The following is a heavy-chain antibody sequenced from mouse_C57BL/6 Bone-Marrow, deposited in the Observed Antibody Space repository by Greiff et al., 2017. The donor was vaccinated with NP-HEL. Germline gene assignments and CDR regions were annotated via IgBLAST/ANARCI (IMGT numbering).Heavy chain of an antibody. J-gene: IGHJ2*01. V-gene: IGHV5-9-1*02. CDR1: GFTFSSYA. CDR2: ISSGGDYI. CDR3: TRDRQPYYFDY. D-gene: IGHD6-1*01. Sequence: EVKVVESGEGLVKPGGSLKLSCAASGFTFSSYAMSWVRQTPEKRLEWVAYISSGGDYIYYADTVKGRFTISRDNARNTLYLQMSRLKSEDTAMYYCTRDRQPYYFDYWGQGTTLTVSS.